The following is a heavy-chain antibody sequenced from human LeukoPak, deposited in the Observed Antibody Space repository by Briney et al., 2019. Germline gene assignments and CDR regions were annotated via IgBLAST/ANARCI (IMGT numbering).Heavy chain of an antibody. J-gene: IGHJ5*02. CDR2: ISWNSGSI. Sequence: GGSLRLSCAASGFTFDDYAMHWVRQAPGEGLEWVSGISWNSGSIGYADSVKGRFTISRDNAKNSLYLQMNSLRAEDTALYYCAKGGQWLVLWFDPWGQGTLVTVSS. CDR3: AKGGQWLVLWFDP. V-gene: IGHV3-9*01. D-gene: IGHD6-19*01. CDR1: GFTFDDYA.